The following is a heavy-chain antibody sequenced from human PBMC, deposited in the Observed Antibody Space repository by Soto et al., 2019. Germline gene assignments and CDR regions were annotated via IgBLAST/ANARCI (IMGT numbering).Heavy chain of an antibody. J-gene: IGHJ5*02. CDR3: ARVRPRCISTSCYTGYNWFDP. Sequence: SETLSLTCAVSGGSISSGGYSWSWIRQPPGKGLEWIGYIYHSGSTYYNPSLKSRVTISVDRSKNQFSLKLSSVTAADTAVHYCARVRPRCISTSCYTGYNWFDPWGQGTLVTVSS. V-gene: IGHV4-30-2*01. D-gene: IGHD2-2*02. CDR1: GGSISSGGYS. CDR2: IYHSGST.